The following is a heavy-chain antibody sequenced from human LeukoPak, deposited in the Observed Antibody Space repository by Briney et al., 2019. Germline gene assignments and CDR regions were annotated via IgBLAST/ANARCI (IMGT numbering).Heavy chain of an antibody. D-gene: IGHD6-13*01. Sequence: ASVKVSCKASGYIFTTYYMHWVRQVPGQGLEWMGWINPYSGGTNYAQKFEGRVTMTRDTYISTAYMELSRLISDDTAVYYCARDGQYSSSSDWFDPWGQGTLVTVSS. V-gene: IGHV1-2*02. J-gene: IGHJ5*02. CDR3: ARDGQYSSSSDWFDP. CDR1: GYIFTTYY. CDR2: INPYSGGT.